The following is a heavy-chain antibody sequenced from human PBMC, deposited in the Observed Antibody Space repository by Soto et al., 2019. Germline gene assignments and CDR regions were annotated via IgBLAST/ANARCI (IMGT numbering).Heavy chain of an antibody. CDR1: GFTFSSYG. Sequence: QVQLVASGGGVVQPGRSLRLSCAASGFTFSSYGMHWVRQAPGKGLEWVAVISYDGSNKYYADSVKGRFTISRDNSKNTLYMQMNSLRAEDTAVYYCAKDRYCTNGVCYSAMGYWGQGTLVTVSS. J-gene: IGHJ4*02. CDR3: AKDRYCTNGVCYSAMGY. D-gene: IGHD2-8*01. CDR2: ISYDGSNK. V-gene: IGHV3-30*18.